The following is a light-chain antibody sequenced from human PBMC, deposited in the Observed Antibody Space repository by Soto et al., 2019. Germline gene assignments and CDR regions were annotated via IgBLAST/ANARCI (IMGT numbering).Light chain of an antibody. Sequence: DIQMTQSPSSLSASVGDRVTITCQASQDTSKFLSWYQHKPGKAPKHLIYDASDLETVVPSRYSGSEYKKNCVLTISSLQPEDIAIYVCQQYHSLPPTFGRGTKLEIK. CDR3: QQYHSLPPT. CDR2: DAS. V-gene: IGKV1-33*01. CDR1: QDTSKF. J-gene: IGKJ2*01.